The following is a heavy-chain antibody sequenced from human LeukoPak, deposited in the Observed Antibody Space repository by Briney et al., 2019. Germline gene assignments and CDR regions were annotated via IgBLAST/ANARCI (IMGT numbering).Heavy chain of an antibody. D-gene: IGHD3-16*01. V-gene: IGHV1-24*01. J-gene: IGHJ4*02. Sequence: GASVRVSLTGAGYTLTDLSMHWVGKAPGKGLEWMGGFDPEDGETIYAQKFQGRGTMTEDTSTDTAYTELSSLRSEDTAVYYCATLWGYWGQGTLVTVSS. CDR2: FDPEDGET. CDR3: ATLWGY. CDR1: GYTLTDLS.